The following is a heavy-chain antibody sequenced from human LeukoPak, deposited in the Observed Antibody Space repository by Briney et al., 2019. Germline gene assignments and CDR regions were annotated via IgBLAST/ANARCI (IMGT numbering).Heavy chain of an antibody. Sequence: SETLSLTCTVSGGSISSSSYYWGWIRQPPGKGLEWIGTIRHGGTTYYNPSLKSRVTISVDTSKNQFSLKLSSVTAADTAVYYCARGPGLHYYGSGTYLKRIERPLDYWGQGTLVTVSS. D-gene: IGHD3-10*01. CDR3: ARGPGLHYYGSGTYLKRIERPLDY. CDR1: GGSISSSSYY. CDR2: IRHGGTT. J-gene: IGHJ4*02. V-gene: IGHV4-39*07.